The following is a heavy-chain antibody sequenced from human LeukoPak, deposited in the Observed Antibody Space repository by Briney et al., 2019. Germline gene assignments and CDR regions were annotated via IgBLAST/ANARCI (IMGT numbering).Heavy chain of an antibody. J-gene: IGHJ4*02. CDR1: GFSFTGYF. V-gene: IGHV1-2*06. CDR3: ARGPHYTAYYFDQ. D-gene: IGHD3-3*01. CDR2: IDPNSGGT. Sequence: ASVKVSCKASGFSFTGYFMHWVRQAPGQGPEWMGRIDPNSGGTNYALKFQGRVTMTRDTPITTAYMDLSRLRSDDTAVYYCARGPHYTAYYFDQWGQGTLVTVSS.